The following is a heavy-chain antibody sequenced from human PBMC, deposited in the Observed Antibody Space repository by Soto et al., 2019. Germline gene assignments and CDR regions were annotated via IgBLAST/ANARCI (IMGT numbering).Heavy chain of an antibody. Sequence: QVQLMQSGAEVKKPGASVKVSCKASGYTFPSSYMHWVRQAPGQGLEWMGIINSGGGSTSYAQKFQGRVTMTRDTSTSTVYMELSSLRSEDTAVYYCARDRCSGGSCNGMDVWGQGTTVTVSS. V-gene: IGHV1-46*03. CDR1: GYTFPSSY. J-gene: IGHJ6*02. CDR2: INSGGGST. CDR3: ARDRCSGGSCNGMDV. D-gene: IGHD2-15*01.